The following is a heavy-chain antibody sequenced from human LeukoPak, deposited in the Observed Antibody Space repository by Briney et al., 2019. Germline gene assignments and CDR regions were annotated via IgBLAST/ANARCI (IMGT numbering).Heavy chain of an antibody. J-gene: IGHJ4*02. CDR2: IYSGGST. V-gene: IGHV3-53*01. D-gene: IGHD3-22*01. Sequence: GGSLRLSCAASGFTVSSNYMSWVRQAPGKGLEWVSVIYSGGSTYYADSVKGRYTISRDNSKNTLYLQMNSLRAEDTAVYYCARDYYDSSGYSHYRGQGTLVTVSS. CDR1: GFTVSSNY. CDR3: ARDYYDSSGYSHY.